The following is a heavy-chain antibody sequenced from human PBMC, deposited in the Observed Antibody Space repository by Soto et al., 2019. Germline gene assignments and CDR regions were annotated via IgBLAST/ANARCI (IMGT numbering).Heavy chain of an antibody. CDR1: GYTFTGYY. V-gene: IGHV1-2*04. CDR3: ARGTSPTAAGEHIDY. CDR2: INPNSGGT. D-gene: IGHD6-13*01. J-gene: IGHJ4*02. Sequence: ASVKVSCTASGYTFTGYYMHWVRQAPGQGLEWMGWINPNSGGTNYAQKFQGWVTMTRDTSISTAYMELSRLRSDDTAVYYCARGTSPTAAGEHIDYWGQGTLVTVSS.